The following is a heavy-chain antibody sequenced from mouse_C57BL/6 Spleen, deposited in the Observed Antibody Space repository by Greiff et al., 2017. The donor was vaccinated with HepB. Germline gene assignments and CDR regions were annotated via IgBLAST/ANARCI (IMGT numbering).Heavy chain of an antibody. D-gene: IGHD2-3*01. CDR1: GYAFSSYW. Sequence: QVQLKQSGAELVKPGASVKISCKASGYAFSSYWMNWVKQSPGKGLEWIGQIYPGDGDTNYNGKFKGKATLTADKSSSTAYMQLSSLTSEDSAVYFCARGSFYDGYYRYYFDYWGQGTTLTVSS. CDR3: ARGSFYDGYYRYYFDY. CDR2: IYPGDGDT. V-gene: IGHV1-80*01. J-gene: IGHJ2*01.